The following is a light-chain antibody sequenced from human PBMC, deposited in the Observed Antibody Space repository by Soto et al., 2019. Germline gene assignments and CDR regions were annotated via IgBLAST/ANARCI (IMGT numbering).Light chain of an antibody. CDR1: RSVSSN. CDR2: GAS. Sequence: IEMTQSPATLSVSLGERATLSCRASRSVSSNFAWYQQKPDQAPRLLIYGASTRSSDVPVRFSGSGSGTEFTLIISSLQSEDFAVYCCQQYNSWPLTFGKGTKVEIK. CDR3: QQYNSWPLT. J-gene: IGKJ1*01. V-gene: IGKV3-15*01.